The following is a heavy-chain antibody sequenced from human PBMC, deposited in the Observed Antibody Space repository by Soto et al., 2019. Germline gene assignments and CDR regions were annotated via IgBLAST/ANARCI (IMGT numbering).Heavy chain of an antibody. V-gene: IGHV4-61*01. CDR3: ARGDPYNWFDP. Sequence: QVQLQESGPGLVKPSETLSLTCTVSGGSVSSGSYYWSWIRQPPGKGLEWIGYIYYSGSTNYNPSLKSRVTISVDTSKNQFSLKLSSVTAADTAGYYCARGDPYNWFDPWGQGTLVTVSS. J-gene: IGHJ5*02. D-gene: IGHD1-26*01. CDR1: GGSVSSGSYY. CDR2: IYYSGST.